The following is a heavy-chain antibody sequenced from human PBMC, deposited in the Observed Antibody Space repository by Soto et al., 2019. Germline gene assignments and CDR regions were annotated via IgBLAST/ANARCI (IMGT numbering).Heavy chain of an antibody. V-gene: IGHV3-33*01. J-gene: IGHJ4*02. Sequence: PGGSLRLSCPAWRFTFTRYGMHWVRQAPGKGLEWVAVIWYDGSNKYYSDSVKGRFTISRDNAKNSVSLQMNTLRVEDTAVYYCAREDSIIIPAVSDFWGQGTLVTVSS. CDR1: RFTFTRYG. D-gene: IGHD2-2*01. CDR3: AREDSIIIPAVSDF. CDR2: IWYDGSNK.